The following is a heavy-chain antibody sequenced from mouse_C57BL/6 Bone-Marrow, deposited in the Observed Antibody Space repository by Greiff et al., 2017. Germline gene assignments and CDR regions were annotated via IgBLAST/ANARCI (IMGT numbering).Heavy chain of an antibody. CDR1: GFTFSDYY. V-gene: IGHV5-12*01. Sequence: EVTLQESGGGLVQPGGSLKLSCAASGFTFSDYYMYWVRQTPEKRLEWVAYISNGGGSTYYPDTVKGRFTISRDNAKNTLYLQMSRLKSEDTAMYYCARPFFYYAMDYWGQGTSVTVSS. CDR2: ISNGGGST. CDR3: ARPFFYYAMDY. J-gene: IGHJ4*01.